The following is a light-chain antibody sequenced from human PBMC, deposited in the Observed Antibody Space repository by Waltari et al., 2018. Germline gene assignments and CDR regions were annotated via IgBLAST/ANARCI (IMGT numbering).Light chain of an antibody. J-gene: IGKJ3*01. CDR1: QYVSSSY. CDR3: LQYGSPPFT. V-gene: IGKV3-20*01. CDR2: GAS. Sequence: EIVLTQSPGTLSLSPGERATLSCRPSQYVSSSYLAWYQQKPGQAPRLLIYGASFRAAGIPERFSGSGSGTDFTLTISRLEPEDVAVFYCLQYGSPPFTFGPGTKVEIK.